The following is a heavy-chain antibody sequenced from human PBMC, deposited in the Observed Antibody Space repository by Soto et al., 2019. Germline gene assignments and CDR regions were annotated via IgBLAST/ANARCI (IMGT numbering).Heavy chain of an antibody. V-gene: IGHV4-31*03. J-gene: IGHJ6*03. CDR3: ATIPYSGYDQAHYYYYYFMDG. D-gene: IGHD5-12*01. Sequence: PSETLSLTCTVSGGSISSGGYYWSWIRQHPGKGLEWIGYIYYSGSTYYNPSLKSRVTISVDTSKNQFSLKLSSVTAADTAVYYCATIPYSGYDQAHYYYYYFMDGWGKGTSVTVSS. CDR2: IYYSGST. CDR1: GGSISSGGYY.